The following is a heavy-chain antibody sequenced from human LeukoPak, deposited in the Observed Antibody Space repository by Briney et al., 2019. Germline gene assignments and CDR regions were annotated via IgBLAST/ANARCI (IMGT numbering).Heavy chain of an antibody. J-gene: IGHJ5*01. D-gene: IGHD2-15*01. Sequence: GGSLRLSCGASGFTFDDDAMHWVRQAPGKGLEWVSGISWNSGKIAYADSVKGRFTISRDNAKNSLYQQMNSLRVEDTAFYFCARGFCSGGSCYLKNWFDSWGQGTLVTVSS. CDR1: GFTFDDDA. CDR2: ISWNSGKI. V-gene: IGHV3-9*01. CDR3: ARGFCSGGSCYLKNWFDS.